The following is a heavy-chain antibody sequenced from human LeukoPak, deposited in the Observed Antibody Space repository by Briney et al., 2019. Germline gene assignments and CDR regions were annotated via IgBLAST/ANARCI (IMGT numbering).Heavy chain of an antibody. J-gene: IGHJ4*02. Sequence: GGSLTLSCAASGFTFSGHSMSWVRQAPGKGLVWVANINPDGSERFYVDFVKDRFTISRDNADNSMYLQMNSLRAEDTAVYYCGRVIAGAIDYWGQGTLVTVSS. CDR3: GRVIAGAIDY. D-gene: IGHD6-13*01. CDR2: INPDGSER. V-gene: IGHV3-7*01. CDR1: GFTFSGHS.